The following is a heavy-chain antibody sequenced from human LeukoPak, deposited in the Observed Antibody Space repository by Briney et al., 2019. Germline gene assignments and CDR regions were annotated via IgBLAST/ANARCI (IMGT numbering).Heavy chain of an antibody. CDR2: IIPIFGTA. CDR3: ARVGPYFDY. Sequence: ASVKVSCKASGGTFSSYTISWVRQAPGQGLEWMGGIIPIFGTAIYAQKFQGRVTITADKSTITAYMELSSLRSEDTAVYYCARVGPYFDYWGQGTLVTVSS. J-gene: IGHJ4*02. CDR1: GGTFSSYT. V-gene: IGHV1-69*06.